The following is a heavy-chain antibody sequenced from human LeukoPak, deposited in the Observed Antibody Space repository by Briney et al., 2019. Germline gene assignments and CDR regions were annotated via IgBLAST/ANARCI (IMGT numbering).Heavy chain of an antibody. D-gene: IGHD6-19*01. J-gene: IGHJ6*03. CDR1: GFTFSSYS. CDR3: ASERYSSGWPPSAGIYYYYMDV. V-gene: IGHV3-21*01. Sequence: PGGSLRLSCAASGFTFSSYSMNWVRQAPGKGLEWVSSISSSSSYIYYADSVKGRFTISRDNAKNSLYLQMNSLRAEDTAVYYCASERYSSGWPPSAGIYYYYMDVWGKGTTVTVSS. CDR2: ISSSSSYI.